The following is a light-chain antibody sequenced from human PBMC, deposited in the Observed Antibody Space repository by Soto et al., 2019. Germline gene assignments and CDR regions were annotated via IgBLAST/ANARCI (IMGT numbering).Light chain of an antibody. V-gene: IGKV3-20*01. CDR2: GAS. Sequence: ESVLTQSPGTLSLSPGERATLSCRARQSVSITYLAGYQQRPGQAPRLLIYGASSRATGIPDRFSGSGSGTDFTLTSSRLEPEDFAVYYCQQYAGSPLAFGGGTKVELK. CDR1: QSVSITY. J-gene: IGKJ4*01. CDR3: QQYAGSPLA.